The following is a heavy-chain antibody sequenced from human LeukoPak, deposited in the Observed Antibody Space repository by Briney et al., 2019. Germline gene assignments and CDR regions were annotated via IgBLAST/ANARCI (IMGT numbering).Heavy chain of an antibody. J-gene: IGHJ4*02. V-gene: IGHV3-30-3*01. CDR2: ISYDGSNT. CDR3: ARDLELTGYFDY. CDR1: GFTFSTYA. Sequence: PGGSLRLSCTASGFTFSTYAMHWVRQSPGKGLEWVAVISYDGSNTYSADSVKGRFTISRDNSKNTLYLQMNSLRAEDTAVYYCARDLELTGYFDYWGQGTLVTVSS. D-gene: IGHD3-3*01.